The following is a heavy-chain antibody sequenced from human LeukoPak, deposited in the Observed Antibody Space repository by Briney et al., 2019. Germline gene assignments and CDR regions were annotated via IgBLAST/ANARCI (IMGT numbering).Heavy chain of an antibody. Sequence: GGSLRLSCSTSGFTLGDYAMSWVRQAPGKGLEWVGFIQAKAYGGATKYAASVNGRFSISRDDSQSIANLQMNDLKTEDTAVYYCTRAPHPRCSSSGCYLDYWGQGTLATVSS. CDR3: TRAPHPRCSSSGCYLDY. J-gene: IGHJ4*02. CDR1: GFTLGDYA. D-gene: IGHD2-2*01. V-gene: IGHV3-49*04. CDR2: IQAKAYGGAT.